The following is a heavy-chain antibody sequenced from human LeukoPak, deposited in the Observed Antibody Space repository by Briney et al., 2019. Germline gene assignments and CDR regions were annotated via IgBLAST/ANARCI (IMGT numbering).Heavy chain of an antibody. D-gene: IGHD3-22*01. CDR1: GGTFSSYA. CDR2: IIPIFGTS. CDR3: ARDLRYYDSSGYYYVPDY. V-gene: IGHV1-69*05. Sequence: ASVKVSCKASGGTFSSYAISWVRQAPGQGLEWMRRIIPIFGTSNNAHKFQGRVTTATDESTSTAYMELSSLRSEDTAVYYCARDLRYYDSSGYYYVPDYCGQGTVVTVSS. J-gene: IGHJ4*02.